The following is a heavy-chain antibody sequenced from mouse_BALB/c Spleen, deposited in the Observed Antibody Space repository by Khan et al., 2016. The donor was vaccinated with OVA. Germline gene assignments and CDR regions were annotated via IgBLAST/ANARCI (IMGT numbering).Heavy chain of an antibody. J-gene: IGHJ3*01. CDR1: GYTFSDYY. V-gene: IGHV1-77*01. CDR2: IYPGSGYT. D-gene: IGHD1-1*01. CDR3: ARQGAYGSRYGWLAY. Sequence: QVQLQQSGTELARPGASVKLSCKASGYTFSDYYINWVKQRTGQGLEWIGEIYPGSGYTYYNEKFKAKATLTADKSSSTAYMQLSKLTSEDSAVYFCARQGAYGSRYGWLAYWGQGTLGTVSA.